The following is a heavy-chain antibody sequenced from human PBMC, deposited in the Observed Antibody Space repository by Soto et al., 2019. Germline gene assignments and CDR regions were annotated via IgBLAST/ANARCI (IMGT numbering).Heavy chain of an antibody. Sequence: EVQLVESGGGLVQPGGSLRLSCAASGFTFSSYWMSWVRQAPGKGLEWVANIKQDGSEKYFLDSVRGRFTISRDNAKKSLYLQMNSLRAEDTAVYYCASAGWNWDYWGQGTLVTVSS. CDR2: IKQDGSEK. V-gene: IGHV3-7*05. CDR1: GFTFSSYW. D-gene: IGHD1-7*01. CDR3: ASAGWNWDY. J-gene: IGHJ4*02.